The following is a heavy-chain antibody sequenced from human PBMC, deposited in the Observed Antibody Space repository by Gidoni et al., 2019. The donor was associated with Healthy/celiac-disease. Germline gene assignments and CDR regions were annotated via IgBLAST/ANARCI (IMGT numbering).Heavy chain of an antibody. CDR1: GYPPTELS. V-gene: IGHV1-24*01. Sequence: QVQLVQSGAEVKKPGASVKVSCKASGYPPTELSMHWVRQAPGKGLEWMGGFDPEDGETIYAQKFQGRVTMTEDTSTDTAYMELGSLRSEDTAVYYCATLGATSRGWFDPWGQGTLVTVSS. CDR2: FDPEDGET. J-gene: IGHJ5*02. CDR3: ATLGATSRGWFDP. D-gene: IGHD1-26*01.